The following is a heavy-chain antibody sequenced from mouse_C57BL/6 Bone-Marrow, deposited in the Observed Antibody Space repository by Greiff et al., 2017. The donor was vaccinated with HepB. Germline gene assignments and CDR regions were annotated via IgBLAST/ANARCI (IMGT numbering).Heavy chain of an antibody. J-gene: IGHJ4*01. V-gene: IGHV2-2*01. Sequence: VQLQQSGPGLVQPSQSLSITCTVSGFSLTSYGVHWVRQSPGKGLEWLGVIWSGGSTDYNAAFISRLSISKDNSKRQVFFKMNSLQADDTAIYYCARNPYYYGSSLYYAMDYWGQGTSVTVSS. CDR3: ARNPYYYGSSLYYAMDY. CDR2: IWSGGST. CDR1: GFSLTSYG. D-gene: IGHD1-1*01.